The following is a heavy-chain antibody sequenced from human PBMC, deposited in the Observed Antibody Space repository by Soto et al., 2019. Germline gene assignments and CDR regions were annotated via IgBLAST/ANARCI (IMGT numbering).Heavy chain of an antibody. Sequence: QVQLQESGPGLVKPSQTLSLTCTVSGGSISSGGYYWSWIRQHPGKGLEWIGYIYYTGSTYYNPSLKSRVTISVDTSKNQFSLKLSSVTAADTAVYHCATLYMVRGVRTFDYWGQGTLVTVSS. J-gene: IGHJ4*02. CDR1: GGSISSGGYY. CDR2: IYYTGST. V-gene: IGHV4-31*03. D-gene: IGHD3-10*01. CDR3: ATLYMVRGVRTFDY.